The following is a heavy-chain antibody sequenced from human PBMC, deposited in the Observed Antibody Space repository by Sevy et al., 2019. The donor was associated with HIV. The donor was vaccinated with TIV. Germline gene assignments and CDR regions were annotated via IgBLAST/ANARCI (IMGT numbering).Heavy chain of an antibody. CDR3: APVPYYYDSSGYYQSR. Sequence: GGSLRLSCAASGFTFSSFGMHWVRQAPGKGLEWVSAISGSGGSTYYADSVKGRFTISRDNSKNTLYLQMNGLRAEDTAVYYCAPVPYYYDSSGYYQSRWGQATLVTVSS. J-gene: IGHJ4*02. CDR2: ISGSGGST. V-gene: IGHV3-23*01. CDR1: GFTFSSFG. D-gene: IGHD3-22*01.